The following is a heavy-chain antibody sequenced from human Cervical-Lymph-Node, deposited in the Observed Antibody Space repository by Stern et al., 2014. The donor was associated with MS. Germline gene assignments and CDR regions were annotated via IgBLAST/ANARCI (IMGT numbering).Heavy chain of an antibody. CDR3: THTRWSGYSLFYYYDMDV. CDR2: IYWDGEH. Sequence: VTLKESGPTLVKPTQTLTLTCTFSGFSLFTNGVGVGWVRQPPGKALEWLALIYWDGEHRYSPTLRSRLTIPKDTSKNQVVLTMTNMDPVDTGTYYCTHTRWSGYSLFYYYDMDVWGQGTTVTVSS. D-gene: IGHD3-3*01. V-gene: IGHV2-5*02. CDR1: GFSLFTNGVG. J-gene: IGHJ6*02.